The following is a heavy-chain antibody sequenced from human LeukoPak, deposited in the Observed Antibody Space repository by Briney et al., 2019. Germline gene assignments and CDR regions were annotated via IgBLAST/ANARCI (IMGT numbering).Heavy chain of an antibody. CDR2: IYYSGST. D-gene: IGHD6-13*01. J-gene: IGHJ4*02. CDR3: ARGPRPGYSSSWYRSYYFDY. V-gene: IGHV4-39*07. CDR1: GGSISSSSYY. Sequence: KPSETLSLTCTVSGGSISSSSYYWGWIRQPPGKGLEWIGSIYYSGSTYYNPSLKSRVTISVDTSKNQFSLKLSSVTAADTAVYYCARGPRPGYSSSWYRSYYFDYWGQGTLVTVSS.